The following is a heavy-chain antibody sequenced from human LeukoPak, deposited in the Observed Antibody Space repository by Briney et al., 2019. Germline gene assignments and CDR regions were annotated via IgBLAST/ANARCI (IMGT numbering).Heavy chain of an antibody. Sequence: GGSLRLSCAASGITFGYYSMNWVRQAPGKCLEWISYISSSSSIIYNADSVKGRFTISRDNARNSLYLQMNSLRAEDTAVYYCARESSGVLGFDYWGRGTLVTVSS. J-gene: IGHJ4*02. CDR2: ISSSSSII. CDR1: GITFGYYS. CDR3: ARESSGVLGFDY. D-gene: IGHD3-10*01. V-gene: IGHV3-48*01.